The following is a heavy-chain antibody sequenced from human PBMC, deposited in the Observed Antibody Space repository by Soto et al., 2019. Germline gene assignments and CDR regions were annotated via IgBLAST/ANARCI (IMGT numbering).Heavy chain of an antibody. CDR2: ISAYNEHT. CDR3: ARGTYFDY. CDR1: GYIMTTYG. J-gene: IGHJ4*02. V-gene: IGHV1-18*01. Sequence: QVQLVQSGTEVKKPGASVKVSCKASGYIMTTYGVSWVRQAPGQGLEWVGWISAYNEHTNYAQKFQGRVTMTTDTSTSAAYMELRSLRSDDTAVYYCARGTYFDYWGQGTLVTVSS. D-gene: IGHD1-1*01.